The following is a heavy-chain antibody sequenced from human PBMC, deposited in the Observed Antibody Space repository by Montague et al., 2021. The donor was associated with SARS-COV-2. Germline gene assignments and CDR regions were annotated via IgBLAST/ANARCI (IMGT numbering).Heavy chain of an antibody. V-gene: IGHV6-1*01. CDR2: TCDRSKWYN. Sequence: CAISGDSDCIKRRAWNWRRQSPSSRAALLEGTCDRSKWYNDYAVSVKSRITINQDTSKNQNSVQLTSVTPEDAAVYYCARTIASSDYWGQGTLVTVSS. CDR3: ARTIASSDY. J-gene: IGHJ4*02. CDR1: GDSDCIKRRA. D-gene: IGHD2-15*01.